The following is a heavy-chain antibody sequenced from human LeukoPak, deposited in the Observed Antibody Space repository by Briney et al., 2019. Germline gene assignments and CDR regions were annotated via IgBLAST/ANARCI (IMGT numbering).Heavy chain of an antibody. J-gene: IGHJ3*02. Sequence: PPETLSLTCTVSGGSISSGSYYWSWIRQPAGKGLEWIGRIYTSGSTNYNPSLKSRVTISVDTSKNQFSLKLSSVTAADTAVCYCASPYYYDSSGSPLGAFDIWGQGTMVTVSS. CDR1: GGSISSGSYY. CDR3: ASPYYYDSSGSPLGAFDI. V-gene: IGHV4-61*02. CDR2: IYTSGST. D-gene: IGHD3-22*01.